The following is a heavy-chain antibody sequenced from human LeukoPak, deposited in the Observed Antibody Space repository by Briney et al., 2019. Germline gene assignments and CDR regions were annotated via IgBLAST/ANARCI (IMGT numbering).Heavy chain of an antibody. CDR1: GITFSSYA. D-gene: IGHD3-22*01. CDR3: AKDLRVTMIAVVIEAFDL. J-gene: IGHJ3*01. Sequence: GGSLRLSCAASGITFSSYAMNWVRQAPGKGLEWVSGITVSGNTYYAESVKGRFTISRDNSKNTLYLQMNSLRAEDTAVYYCAKDLRVTMIAVVIEAFDLWGQGTMVTVSS. CDR2: ITVSGNT. V-gene: IGHV3-23*01.